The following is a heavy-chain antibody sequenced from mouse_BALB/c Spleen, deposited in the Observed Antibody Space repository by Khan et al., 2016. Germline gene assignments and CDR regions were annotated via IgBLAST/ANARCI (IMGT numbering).Heavy chain of an antibody. V-gene: IGHV9-3-1*01. J-gene: IGHJ3*01. D-gene: IGHD2-13*01. CDR1: GYTFTNYG. Sequence: QIQLVQSGPELKKPGETVKISCKASGYTFTNYGMNWVKQAPGKGLKWMGWINTYTGEPTYADDFKGRFAFSLQTSASTAYLQINNLKNEDTATCFCAIGGDYGGFASWGQGTLVTVSA. CDR2: INTYTGEP. CDR3: AIGGDYGGFAS.